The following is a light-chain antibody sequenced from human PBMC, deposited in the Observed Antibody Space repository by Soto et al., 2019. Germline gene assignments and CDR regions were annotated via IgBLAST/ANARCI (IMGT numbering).Light chain of an antibody. Sequence: EIVMTQSPATLSLSPGERATLSCRAIQNMRSNLVWYQQKPGQAPRLLIYGASTRATGIPARFSGSGSGTEFTLTITSLQSEDFAVYYCQQYDNWPRTFGQGTKVDIK. CDR1: QNMRSN. CDR2: GAS. V-gene: IGKV3-15*01. CDR3: QQYDNWPRT. J-gene: IGKJ1*01.